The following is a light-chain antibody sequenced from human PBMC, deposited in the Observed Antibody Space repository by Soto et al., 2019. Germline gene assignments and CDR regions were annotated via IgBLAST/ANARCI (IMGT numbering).Light chain of an antibody. J-gene: IGKJ4*01. CDR1: QSVSSN. CDR3: QQYNNWPPLT. Sequence: EIVMTQSPATLSVSPGERATLSCRASQSVSSNLAWYQHKPGQAPRLLIYGASTRATGIPVRFSGSGSGTEFTLTISSLQSEDFVVYYCQQYNNWPPLTFGGGTKVEIK. V-gene: IGKV3-15*01. CDR2: GAS.